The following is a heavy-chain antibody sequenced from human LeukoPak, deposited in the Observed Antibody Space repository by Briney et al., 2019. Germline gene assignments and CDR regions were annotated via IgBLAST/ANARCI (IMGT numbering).Heavy chain of an antibody. J-gene: IGHJ4*02. Sequence: GGSLRLSCTASEFTFGDYAMSWVRQAPGKGLEWVGFIRSKAYGGTTEYAASVKGRFTISRDDSKSIAYLQMNSLKTEDTAVYYCASTLPFPVDTRIVGATDYWGQGTLVTVSS. V-gene: IGHV3-49*04. D-gene: IGHD1-26*01. CDR2: IRSKAYGGTT. CDR3: ASTLPFPVDTRIVGATDY. CDR1: EFTFGDYA.